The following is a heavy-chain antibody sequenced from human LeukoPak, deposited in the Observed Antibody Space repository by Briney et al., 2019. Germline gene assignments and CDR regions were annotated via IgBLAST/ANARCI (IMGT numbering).Heavy chain of an antibody. Sequence: GGSLRLSCTASGFTFGDYAMSWVRQAPGKGLEWVGFIRSKAYGGTTEYAASVKGRFTISRDDSKSIAYLQMNSLKTEDTAVYYCTREDRTDYWGQGTLVTVPS. CDR1: GFTFGDYA. J-gene: IGHJ4*02. V-gene: IGHV3-49*04. CDR2: IRSKAYGGTT. CDR3: TREDRTDY.